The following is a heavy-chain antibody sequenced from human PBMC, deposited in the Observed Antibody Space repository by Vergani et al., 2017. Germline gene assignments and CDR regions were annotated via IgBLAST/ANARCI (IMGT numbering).Heavy chain of an antibody. V-gene: IGHV3-23*04. CDR3: AKARDPNCKGGNCYSYYYGLDL. CDR2: ISGSGGNT. D-gene: IGHD2-21*01. CDR1: GFTFSSYA. J-gene: IGHJ6*02. Sequence: EVQLVESGGGLVQPGGSLRLPCGASGFTFSSYAMTWVRLAPGKGLQWVSAISGSGGNTFYTDSVKGRFTISRDNSKDTLYLQMNSLRVEDTAIYYCAKARDPNCKGGNCYSYYYGLDLWGQ.